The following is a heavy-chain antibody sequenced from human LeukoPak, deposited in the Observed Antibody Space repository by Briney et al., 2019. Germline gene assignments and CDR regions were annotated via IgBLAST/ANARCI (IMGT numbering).Heavy chain of an antibody. Sequence: SETLSHTCTVSGGSISSYYWSWIRQPPGKGLEWIGYIYTSGSTNYNPSLKSRVTISVDTSKNQFSLKLSSVTAADTAVYYCARGRTGATANGPWGQGTLVTVSS. V-gene: IGHV4-4*09. J-gene: IGHJ4*02. D-gene: IGHD3/OR15-3a*01. CDR3: ARGRTGATANGP. CDR2: IYTSGST. CDR1: GGSISSYY.